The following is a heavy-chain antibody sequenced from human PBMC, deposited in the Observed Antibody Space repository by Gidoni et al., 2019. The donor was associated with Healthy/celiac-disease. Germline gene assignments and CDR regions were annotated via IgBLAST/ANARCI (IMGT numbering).Heavy chain of an antibody. V-gene: IGHV3-21*01. CDR1: GFPFSRYS. CDR3: YVVPIYAFDI. CDR2: ISSSSSYI. D-gene: IGHD2-15*01. Sequence: EVQLVESGGGLVKPGGSLRLSCAASGFPFSRYSMNWVRQAPGKGLEWVSSISSSSSYIYYADSVKGRFTISRDNAKNSLYLQMNSLRAEDTAVYYCYVVPIYAFDIWGQGTMVTVSS. J-gene: IGHJ3*02.